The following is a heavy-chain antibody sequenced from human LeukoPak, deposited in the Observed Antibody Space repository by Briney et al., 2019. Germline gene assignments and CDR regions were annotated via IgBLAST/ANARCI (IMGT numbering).Heavy chain of an antibody. CDR1: GGSISSTSYY. Sequence: KASETLSLTCTVSGGSISSTSYYWGWIRQPPGKGLEWIGSISYSGSTYYNPSLKSRVIISVDTSKTQFSLKLSSVTAADTAVYYCARHYYGDPFDYWGQGTLVTVSS. V-gene: IGHV4-39*07. D-gene: IGHD4-17*01. J-gene: IGHJ4*02. CDR2: ISYSGST. CDR3: ARHYYGDPFDY.